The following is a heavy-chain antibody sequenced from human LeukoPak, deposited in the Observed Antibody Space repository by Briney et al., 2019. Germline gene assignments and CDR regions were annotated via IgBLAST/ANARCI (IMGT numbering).Heavy chain of an antibody. CDR1: GFTFNIYS. Sequence: GGSLRLSCAASGFTFNIYSMDWVRQAPGKGLEWVSSISSGSSYIYYADSVKGRFTISRDNAKNSLYLQMNSLRAEDTAVYYCARIPYYDFWSGSVLDPWGQGTLVTVSS. D-gene: IGHD3-3*01. J-gene: IGHJ5*02. CDR2: ISSGSSYI. CDR3: ARIPYYDFWSGSVLDP. V-gene: IGHV3-21*01.